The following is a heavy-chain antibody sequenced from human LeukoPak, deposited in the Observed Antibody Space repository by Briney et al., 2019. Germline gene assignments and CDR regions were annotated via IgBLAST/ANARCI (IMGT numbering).Heavy chain of an antibody. CDR1: GFTFSSYA. D-gene: IGHD6-25*01. CDR2: ISYDGSNK. V-gene: IGHV3-30-3*01. CDR3: ARDGRAAGYFDY. Sequence: PGGSLRFPCAASGFTFSSYAMHWVRQAPGKGLEWVAVISYDGSNKYYADSVKGRFTISRDNSKNTLYLQVNSLRAEDTAVYYCARDGRAAGYFDYWGQGTLVTVSS. J-gene: IGHJ4*02.